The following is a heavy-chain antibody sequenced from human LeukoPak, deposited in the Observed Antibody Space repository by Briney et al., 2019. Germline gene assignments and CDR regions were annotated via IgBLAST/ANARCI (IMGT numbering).Heavy chain of an antibody. CDR1: RFTFNSYAM. CDR2: IYHSGST. D-gene: IGHD3-9*01. Sequence: GSLRLSCAASRFTFNSYAMSWVRQAPGKGLEWIGEIYHSGSTNYNPSLKSRVTISVDKSKNQFSLKLSSVTAADTAVYYCARGYDILTGYYSGTFDIWGQGTMVTVSS. J-gene: IGHJ3*02. CDR3: ARGYDILTGYYSGTFDI. V-gene: IGHV4-4*02.